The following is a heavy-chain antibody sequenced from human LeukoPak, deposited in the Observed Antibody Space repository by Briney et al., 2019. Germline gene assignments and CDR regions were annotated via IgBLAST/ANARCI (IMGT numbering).Heavy chain of an antibody. D-gene: IGHD2-21*01. CDR1: GFTVSNNW. V-gene: IGHV3-53*01. J-gene: IGHJ4*01. CDR2: SYIDGST. CDR3: AKCMAEGGDCYFDS. Sequence: GGSLRLSCAVSGFTVSNNWINWGRQGPGKGLEWVSLSYIDGSTYYAYSVRGRFPISRDNSKNTLYLQMNSLRAEDTAVFYCAKCMAEGGDCYFDSWGHEPLVTVSS.